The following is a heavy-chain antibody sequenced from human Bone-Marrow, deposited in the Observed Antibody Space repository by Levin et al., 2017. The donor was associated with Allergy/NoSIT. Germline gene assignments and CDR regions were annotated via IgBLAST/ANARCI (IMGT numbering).Heavy chain of an antibody. CDR3: ARDRYEGSSWYGFDY. V-gene: IGHV3-21*01. J-gene: IGHJ4*02. D-gene: IGHD6-13*01. CDR2: ISSSSSYI. CDR1: GFTFSSYS. Sequence: GGSLRLSCAASGFTFSSYSMNWVRQAPGKGLEWVSSISSSSSYIYYADSVKGRFTISRDNAKNSLYLQMNSLRAEDTAVYYCARDRYEGSSWYGFDYWGQGTLVTVSS.